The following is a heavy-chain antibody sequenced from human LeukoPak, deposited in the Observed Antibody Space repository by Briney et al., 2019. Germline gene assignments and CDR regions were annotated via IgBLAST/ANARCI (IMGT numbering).Heavy chain of an antibody. D-gene: IGHD5-12*01. CDR2: SSCNGGST. V-gene: IGHV3-64D*09. Sequence: PGRSLRLSCSASGFPFSSYAMHWVPQAPGKGLEYVSASSCNGGSTYYADSVKGRFTISRDNSKNTLYLQMSSQRAEDNAVFYCVKDGVVATISDFDYWGQGTLVTVSS. CDR3: VKDGVVATISDFDY. CDR1: GFPFSSYA. J-gene: IGHJ4*02.